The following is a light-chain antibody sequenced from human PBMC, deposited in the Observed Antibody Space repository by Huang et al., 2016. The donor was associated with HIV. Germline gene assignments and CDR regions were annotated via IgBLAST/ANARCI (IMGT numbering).Light chain of an antibody. J-gene: IGKJ1*01. CDR2: KSS. CDR1: QSISSW. V-gene: IGKV1-5*03. Sequence: DIQMTQSPSTLSASVGDRVTITCRASQSISSWLAWYQQKPGKAPKLLIYKSSSLQGGVPSRVSGSGSGTEFTLTISSLQPDDFATYYCQHYNSYSPWAFGQGTKVEIK. CDR3: QHYNSYSPWA.